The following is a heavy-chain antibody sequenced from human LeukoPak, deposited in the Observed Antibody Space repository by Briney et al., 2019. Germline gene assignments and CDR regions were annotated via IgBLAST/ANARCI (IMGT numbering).Heavy chain of an antibody. J-gene: IGHJ6*03. D-gene: IGHD6-19*01. Sequence: GGSLRLSCAASGFTFSSYAMHWVRQAPGKGLEYVSAISSNGGSTYYANSVKGRFTISRDNSKNTLYLQMNSLRAEDTAVYYCAKITVAGTYYYYYYMDVWGKGTTVTVSS. V-gene: IGHV3-64*01. CDR2: ISSNGGST. CDR1: GFTFSSYA. CDR3: AKITVAGTYYYYYYMDV.